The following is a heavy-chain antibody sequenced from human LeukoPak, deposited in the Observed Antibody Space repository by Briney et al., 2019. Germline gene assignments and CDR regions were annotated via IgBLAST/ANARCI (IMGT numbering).Heavy chain of an antibody. CDR1: GGSISSSNW. Sequence: SGTLSLTCAVSGGSISSSNWWSWVRQPPGNGLEWIGEIYHSGSTNYNPSLKSRDTISVDKSKNQFSLKLSSVTAADTAVYYCARARRAVAGPFDYWGQGTLVTVSS. V-gene: IGHV4-4*02. CDR3: ARARRAVAGPFDY. CDR2: IYHSGST. J-gene: IGHJ4*02. D-gene: IGHD6-19*01.